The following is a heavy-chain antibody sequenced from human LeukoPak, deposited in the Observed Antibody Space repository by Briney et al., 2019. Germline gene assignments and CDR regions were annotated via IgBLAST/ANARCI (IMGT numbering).Heavy chain of an antibody. Sequence: ASVKVSCKASGYTFTSYGISWVRQAPGQGLEWMGWISAYNGNTNYAQKLQGRVTMTTDTSTGTAYMELRSLRSDDTAVYYCARPSYYDFWSGYSAFDIWGQGTMVTVSS. CDR2: ISAYNGNT. D-gene: IGHD3-3*01. J-gene: IGHJ3*02. CDR3: ARPSYYDFWSGYSAFDI. V-gene: IGHV1-18*01. CDR1: GYTFTSYG.